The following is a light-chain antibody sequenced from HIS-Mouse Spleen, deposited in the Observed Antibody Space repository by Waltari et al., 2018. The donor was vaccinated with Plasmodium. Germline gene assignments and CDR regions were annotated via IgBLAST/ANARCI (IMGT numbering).Light chain of an antibody. V-gene: IGLV2-23*03. J-gene: IGLJ2*01. CDR2: EGS. CDR1: SSDVGRYNL. Sequence: QSALTQPASVLGSPGPSITISSTGTSSDVGRYNLVLWYQQPPGKAPKLMIYEGSKRPSGVSNRFSGSKSGNTASLTISGLQAEDEADYYCCSYAGSSTFVVFGGGTKLTVL. CDR3: CSYAGSSTFVV.